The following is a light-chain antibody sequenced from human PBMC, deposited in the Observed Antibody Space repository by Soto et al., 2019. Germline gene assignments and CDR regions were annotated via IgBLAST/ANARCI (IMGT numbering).Light chain of an antibody. V-gene: IGLV3-9*01. CDR2: RDA. CDR1: DIGSTK. J-gene: IGLJ2*01. CDR3: QVWHSSTVV. Sequence: SYELTQSLSVSVALGQTAKITCGGNDIGSTKVHWYQQKPGQAPVLVIYRDAIRPSGIPERFSGSNSGNTATLTIGRAQAGDEAHYYCQVWHSSTVVFGGGTKLTVL.